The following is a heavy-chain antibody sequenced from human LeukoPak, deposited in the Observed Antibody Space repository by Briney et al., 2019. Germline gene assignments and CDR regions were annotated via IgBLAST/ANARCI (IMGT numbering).Heavy chain of an antibody. CDR3: ARDRIGLDY. CDR2: IYYSGST. V-gene: IGHV4-59*01. Sequence: SETLSLTRTVSGGSISSYYWSWIRQPPGKGLEWIGYIYYSGSTNYNPSLKSRVTISVDTSKNQFSLKLSSVTAADTAVYYCARDRIGLDYWGQGTLVTVSS. D-gene: IGHD2-21*01. J-gene: IGHJ4*02. CDR1: GGSISSYY.